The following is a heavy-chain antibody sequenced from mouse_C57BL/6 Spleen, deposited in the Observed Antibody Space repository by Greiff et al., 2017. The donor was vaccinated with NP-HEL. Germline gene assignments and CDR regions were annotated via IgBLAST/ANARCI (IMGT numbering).Heavy chain of an antibody. CDR1: GYTFTSYG. D-gene: IGHD2-4*01. Sequence: QVQLQQSGAELARPGASVKLSCKASGYTFTSYGISWVKQRTGQGLEWIGEIYPRSGNTYYNEKFKGKATLTADKSSSTAYMELRSLTSEDAAVYFCARWGITTGGDYWGQGTTLTVSS. J-gene: IGHJ2*01. CDR3: ARWGITTGGDY. V-gene: IGHV1-81*01. CDR2: IYPRSGNT.